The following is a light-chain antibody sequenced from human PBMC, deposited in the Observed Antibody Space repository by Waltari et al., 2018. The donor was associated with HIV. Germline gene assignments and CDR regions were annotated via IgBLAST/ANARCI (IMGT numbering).Light chain of an antibody. CDR2: DNH. J-gene: IGLJ1*01. Sequence: QSVLTQPPSVSATPAHKVTISCSGSSSTIAPNDVSWYQHFPGTVPKVLIYDNHKRSSGIPDRFSGSKSGTSATLDISGLQTGDEAHYYCGTWDTSLSAWIFGTGTKVTVL. V-gene: IGLV1-51*01. CDR1: SSTIAPND. CDR3: GTWDTSLSAWI.